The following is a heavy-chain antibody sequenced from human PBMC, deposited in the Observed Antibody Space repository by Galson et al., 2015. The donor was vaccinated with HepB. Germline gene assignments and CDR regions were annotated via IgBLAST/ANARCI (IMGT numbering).Heavy chain of an antibody. CDR3: ARRLMASSYYYYGMDV. D-gene: IGHD5-24*01. CDR1: GFTFSSYS. J-gene: IGHJ6*02. CDR2: ISSSSSTI. V-gene: IGHV3-48*04. Sequence: SLRLSCAASGFTFSSYSMNWVRQAPGKGLEWVSYISSSSSTIYYADSVKGRFTISRDNAKNSLYLQMNSLRAEDTAVYYCARRLMASSYYYYGMDVWGQGTTVTVSS.